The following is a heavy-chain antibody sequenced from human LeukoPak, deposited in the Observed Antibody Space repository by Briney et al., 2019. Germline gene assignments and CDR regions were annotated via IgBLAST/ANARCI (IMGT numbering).Heavy chain of an antibody. D-gene: IGHD1-7*01. V-gene: IGHV1-2*06. J-gene: IGHJ4*02. CDR1: GYTFTCYY. Sequence: GASVKASCKASGYTFTCYYMHWVRQAPGQGLEWMGRINPNSGGTNYAQKIQGRVTMTRHTTISTAYMELSRLRSDDTAVYYCARSSIYTRTTDYWGQGTLVTVSS. CDR2: INPNSGGT. CDR3: ARSSIYTRTTDY.